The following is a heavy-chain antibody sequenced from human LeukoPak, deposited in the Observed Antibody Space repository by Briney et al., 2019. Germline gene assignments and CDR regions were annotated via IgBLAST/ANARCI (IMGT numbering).Heavy chain of an antibody. CDR2: IYYSGST. J-gene: IGHJ3*02. CDR3: ARDFSAAFDI. CDR1: GGSFSGYY. D-gene: IGHD2/OR15-2a*01. Sequence: PSETLSLTCAVYGGSFSGYYWSWIRQPPGKGLEWIGYIYYSGSTNYNPSLKSRVTISLDTSKNQFSLKLSSVTAADTAVYYCARDFSAAFDIRGQGTMVTVS. V-gene: IGHV4-59*01.